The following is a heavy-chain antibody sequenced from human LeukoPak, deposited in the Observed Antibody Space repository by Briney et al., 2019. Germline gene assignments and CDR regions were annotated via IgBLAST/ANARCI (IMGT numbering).Heavy chain of an antibody. CDR1: GVSISSYY. CDR2: ISDSGNT. CDR3: ARGGFLDY. J-gene: IGHJ4*02. D-gene: IGHD3-3*01. Sequence: SETLSLTCTVSGVSISSYYWSWIRQPPGKGLEWIGYISDSGNTNYNPSLKGRVTISVDMSKNQFSLKLSSVTAADTAVYYCARGGFLDYGGKGPLVTVS. V-gene: IGHV4-59*08.